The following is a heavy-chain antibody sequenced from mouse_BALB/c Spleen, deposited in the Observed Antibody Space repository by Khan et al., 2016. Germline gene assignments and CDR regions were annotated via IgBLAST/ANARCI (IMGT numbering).Heavy chain of an antibody. CDR3: ARYDYDGFYFDY. J-gene: IGHJ2*01. V-gene: IGHV3-8*02. CDR1: GDSITSGY. CDR2: ISYSGST. D-gene: IGHD2-4*01. Sequence: EVQLQESGPSLVKPSQTLYLTCSVTGDSITSGYWNWIRKFPGNKLEYMGYISYSGSTYYNPSLKSRISITRDTSKNQYYLQLNSVTTEDTATYYCARYDYDGFYFDYWGQGTTLTVSS.